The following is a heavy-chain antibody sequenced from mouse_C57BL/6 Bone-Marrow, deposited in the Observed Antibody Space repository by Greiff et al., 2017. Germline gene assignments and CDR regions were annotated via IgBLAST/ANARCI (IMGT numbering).Heavy chain of an antibody. D-gene: IGHD1-1*01. CDR1: GYTFTDYY. CDR3: ARSATTVVAPMDY. J-gene: IGHJ4*01. CDR2: INPYNGGT. V-gene: IGHV1-19*01. Sequence: EVQLQQSGPVLVKPGASVKMSCKASGYTFTDYYMNWVKQSHGKSLEWIGVINPYNGGTSYNQKFKGKATLTVDKSSSTAYMELNSLTSEDSAVYYCARSATTVVAPMDYWGQGTSVTVSS.